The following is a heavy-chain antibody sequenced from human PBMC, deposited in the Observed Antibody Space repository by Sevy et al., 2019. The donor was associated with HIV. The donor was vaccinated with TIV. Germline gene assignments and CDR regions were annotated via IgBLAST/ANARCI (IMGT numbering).Heavy chain of an antibody. J-gene: IGHJ6*02. D-gene: IGHD3-3*01. V-gene: IGHV3-23*01. Sequence: GGSLRLSCAASGFTFSSYAMSWVRQAPGKGLEWVSAISGSGGSTYYADSVKGRFTISRDNSKNTLYLQMNSLRAEDTAVYYCAKVFPQTYYDFCSCYSNYYYYYGMDVWGQGTTVTVSS. CDR3: AKVFPQTYYDFCSCYSNYYYYYGMDV. CDR2: ISGSGGST. CDR1: GFTFSSYA.